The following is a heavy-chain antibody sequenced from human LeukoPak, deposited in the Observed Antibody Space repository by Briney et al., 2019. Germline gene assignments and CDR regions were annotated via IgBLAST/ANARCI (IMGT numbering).Heavy chain of an antibody. CDR1: GGSISSYY. V-gene: IGHV4-59*01. Sequence: SETLSLTCTVSGGSISSYYWSWIRQPPGKGLEWIGYIYYSGSTNYNPSLKSRVTISVDTSKNQFSLKLSSVTAADTAVYYCARDGNRGSYSFDYWGQGTLVTVSS. CDR3: ARDGNRGSYSFDY. J-gene: IGHJ4*02. CDR2: IYYSGST. D-gene: IGHD1-26*01.